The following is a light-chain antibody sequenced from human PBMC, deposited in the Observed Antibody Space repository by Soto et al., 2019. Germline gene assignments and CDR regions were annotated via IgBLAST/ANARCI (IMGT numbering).Light chain of an antibody. J-gene: IGLJ2*01. CDR2: QDS. CDR3: QAWDSSTVV. V-gene: IGLV3-1*01. Sequence: SYELTQPPSVSMSPGQTASITCSGDKLGDKYACWYQQKPGQSPVLVIYQDSKRPSGIPERFSGSNSGNTATLTISGTQAMDEDDYYCQAWDSSTVVFGGGTKLTVL. CDR1: KLGDKY.